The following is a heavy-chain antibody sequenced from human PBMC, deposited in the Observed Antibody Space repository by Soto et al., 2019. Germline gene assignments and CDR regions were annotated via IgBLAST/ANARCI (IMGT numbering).Heavy chain of an antibody. J-gene: IGHJ4*02. V-gene: IGHV3-11*01. CDR3: ARVDMYSSSHFDY. Sequence: GGSPRLSCAASGFTFSDYYMSWIRQAPGKGLEWVSYISSSGSTIYYADSVKGRFTISRDNAKNSLYLQMNSLRAEDTAVYYCARVDMYSSSHFDYWGQGTLVTVSS. CDR1: GFTFSDYY. CDR2: ISSSGSTI. D-gene: IGHD6-6*01.